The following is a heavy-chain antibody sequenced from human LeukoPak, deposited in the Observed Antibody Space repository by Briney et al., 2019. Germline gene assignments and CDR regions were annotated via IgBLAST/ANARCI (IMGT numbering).Heavy chain of an antibody. D-gene: IGHD2-2*01. Sequence: GGSLRLSCAASGFTFSSYEMNWVRQAPGKGLGWVSYISSSGSTIYYADSVKGRFTISRDNSKNTLYLQMNSLRAEDTAVYYCAHGSMYQLDYWGQGTLVTVSS. J-gene: IGHJ4*02. V-gene: IGHV3-48*03. CDR2: ISSSGSTI. CDR3: AHGSMYQLDY. CDR1: GFTFSSYE.